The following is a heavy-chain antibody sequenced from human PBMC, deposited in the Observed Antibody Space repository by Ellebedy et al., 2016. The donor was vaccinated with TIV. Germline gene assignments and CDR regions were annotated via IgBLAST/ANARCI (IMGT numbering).Heavy chain of an antibody. Sequence: ASVKVSXXASGYTFTSYDINWVRQATGQGLEWMGWMNPNSGNTGYAQKFQGRVTMTRNTSISTAYMELSSLRTEDTAMYYCATGQDDFDIWGQGAMVTVSS. J-gene: IGHJ3*02. CDR3: ATGQDDFDI. V-gene: IGHV1-8*01. CDR1: GYTFTSYD. CDR2: MNPNSGNT.